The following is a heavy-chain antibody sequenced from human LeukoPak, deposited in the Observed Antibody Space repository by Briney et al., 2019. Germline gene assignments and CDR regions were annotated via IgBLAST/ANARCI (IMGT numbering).Heavy chain of an antibody. J-gene: IGHJ4*02. CDR3: ARVGRLKYSSSWYGY. D-gene: IGHD6-13*01. V-gene: IGHV1-2*02. CDR2: INPNSGGT. Sequence: ASVKVSCKASGYIFSDFYIHWVRQAPGQGLEWMGWINPNSGGTNYAQKFQGRVTMTRDTSISTAYMELSRLRSDDTAVYYCARVGRLKYSSSWYGYWGQGTLVTVSP. CDR1: GYIFSDFY.